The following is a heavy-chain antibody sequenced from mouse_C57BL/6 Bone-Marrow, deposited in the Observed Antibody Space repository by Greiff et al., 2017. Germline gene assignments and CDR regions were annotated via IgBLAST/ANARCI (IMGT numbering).Heavy chain of an antibody. V-gene: IGHV1-18*01. CDR1: GYTFTDYN. Sequence: EVKLQESGPELVKPGASVKIPCKASGYTFTDYNMDWVKQSHGKSLEWIGDINPNNGGTIYNQKFKGKATLTVDKYSSTAYMERRSLTSADTAVYYCARITGVYYDYDYFDYWGQGTTLTVSS. CDR3: ARITGVYYDYDYFDY. J-gene: IGHJ2*01. D-gene: IGHD2-4*01. CDR2: INPNNGGT.